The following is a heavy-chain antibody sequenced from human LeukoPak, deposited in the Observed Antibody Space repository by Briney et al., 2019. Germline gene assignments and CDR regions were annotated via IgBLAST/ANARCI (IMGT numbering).Heavy chain of an antibody. D-gene: IGHD3-16*02. CDR1: GPTFGANA. J-gene: IGHJ4*02. V-gene: IGHV3-23*01. Sequence: GGSLRLSCVAAGPTFGANATGCVRQAPGKGLEWVSGISDSGGSTYYADSVKGRCTISRDNSKNTVSLQMNNLRAEDTAVYFCARHDSFIPYWGQGTLVTVTS. CDR2: ISDSGGST. CDR3: ARHDSFIPY.